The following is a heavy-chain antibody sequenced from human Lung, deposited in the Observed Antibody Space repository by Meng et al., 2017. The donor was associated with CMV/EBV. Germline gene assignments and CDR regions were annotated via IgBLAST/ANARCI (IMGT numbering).Heavy chain of an antibody. V-gene: IGHV1-2*02. CDR1: GYTFTGYY. CDR3: AKAAYSSFARGGYYFDN. J-gene: IGHJ4*02. CDR2: INPDRGGT. D-gene: IGHD6-6*01. Sequence: ASVKVSCKASGYTFTGYYIHWVRQAPGQGLVWMGWINPDRGGTDYPQKFQGRVTMTRDTSISTAYMELTRLTSDDTAVYYCAKAAYSSFARGGYYFDNWAREPWSPSPQ.